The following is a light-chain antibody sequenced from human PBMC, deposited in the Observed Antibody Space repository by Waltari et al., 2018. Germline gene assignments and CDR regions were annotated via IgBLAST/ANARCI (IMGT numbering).Light chain of an antibody. CDR1: QGVSSN. CDR2: GAS. J-gene: IGKJ1*01. V-gene: IGKV3-15*01. Sequence: EIVMTQSPATLSVSPGERATLSCRASQGVSSNLAWYQQEPGQAPRLRIYGASTRATGIPARCSGSGSGTEFTLTISSLQSEDFAGYYCKQYNNWPPWTFGQGTKVEIK. CDR3: KQYNNWPPWT.